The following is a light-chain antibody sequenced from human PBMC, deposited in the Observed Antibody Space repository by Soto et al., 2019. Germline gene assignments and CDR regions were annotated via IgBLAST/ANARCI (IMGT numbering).Light chain of an antibody. Sequence: IQLTQSPSSLSASVGDRVTITCRASEGIVNYLAWYQQQPGKAPKLLIYGASTLQGGVPSRFTGSGSRTDVTLTISSLQPEDFATYHCQQLCRYPLAFGQGTRLEMK. CDR3: QQLCRYPLA. V-gene: IGKV1-9*01. J-gene: IGKJ5*01. CDR2: GAS. CDR1: EGIVNY.